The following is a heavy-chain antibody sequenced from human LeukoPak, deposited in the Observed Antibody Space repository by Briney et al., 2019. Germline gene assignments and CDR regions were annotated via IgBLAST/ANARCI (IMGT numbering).Heavy chain of an antibody. Sequence: SETLSLTCTVSGDFITAYYWSRIRQPPGKGLEWIGYVYYSGSTEYSPSLRSRVTISLEMSKHQFSLNLTSVTAADTAVYYCASNTGTVFDYWGQGALVTVSS. CDR1: GDFITAYY. CDR3: ASNTGTVFDY. V-gene: IGHV4-59*01. J-gene: IGHJ4*02. CDR2: VYYSGST. D-gene: IGHD7-27*01.